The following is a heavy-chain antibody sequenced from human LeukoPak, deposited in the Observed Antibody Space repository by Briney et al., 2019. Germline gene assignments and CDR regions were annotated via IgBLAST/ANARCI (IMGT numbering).Heavy chain of an antibody. V-gene: IGHV5-10-1*01. CDR2: IDPSDSYA. D-gene: IGHD2-15*01. Sequence: GESLKISCKGSGYSFTSNWIRWVRQMPGKGLEWMGRIDPSDSYANYSPSFQGHVTISADKSISTAYLQWSSLKTSDTAIYYCARQRGYCSGGSCYSTGSWFDPWGQGTLVTVSS. CDR3: ARQRGYCSGGSCYSTGSWFDP. J-gene: IGHJ5*02. CDR1: GYSFTSNW.